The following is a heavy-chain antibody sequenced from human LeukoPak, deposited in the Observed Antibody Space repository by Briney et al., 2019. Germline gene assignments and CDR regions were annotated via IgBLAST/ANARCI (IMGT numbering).Heavy chain of an antibody. CDR3: ARDRLYYDILAGYYYSDHCMDV. V-gene: IGHV3-48*03. D-gene: IGHD3-9*01. Sequence: GGSLRLSCAASGFTFSSYEMNWVRQAPGRGLEWVSYISSSGSTIYYADSVRGRFTISRDNAQNSLYLQMNSPRAEDTAVYYCARDRLYYDILAGYYYSDHCMDVWGQGTTVTVSS. CDR2: ISSSGSTI. J-gene: IGHJ6*02. CDR1: GFTFSSYE.